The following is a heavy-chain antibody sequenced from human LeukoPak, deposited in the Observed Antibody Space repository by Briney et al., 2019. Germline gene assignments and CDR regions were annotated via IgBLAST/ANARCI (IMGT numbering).Heavy chain of an antibody. CDR3: AKDRHSSVGTAMGLVDY. D-gene: IGHD5-18*01. Sequence: PGRSLRLSCAASGFTFDDYAMHWVRQAPGKGLEGGSGISWNSGSIGYADSVKGRFTISRDNAKTSLYLQLNSLRAEDTALYYCAKDRHSSVGTAMGLVDYWGQGTLVTVSS. CDR1: GFTFDDYA. CDR2: ISWNSGSI. J-gene: IGHJ4*02. V-gene: IGHV3-9*01.